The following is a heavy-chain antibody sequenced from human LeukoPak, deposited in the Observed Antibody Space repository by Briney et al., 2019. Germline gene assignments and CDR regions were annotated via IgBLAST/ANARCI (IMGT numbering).Heavy chain of an antibody. D-gene: IGHD3-10*01. Sequence: GGSLRLSCAASGFTFSSYAMSWVRQAPGKGLEWVSAISGSGGRIYYGASVKGRFTISRDNSKNTLYLQMNSLRAEDTAIYYCAKVTYGSGTYGAFDSWGQGTLVTVSS. CDR3: AKVTYGSGTYGAFDS. CDR2: ISGSGGRI. CDR1: GFTFSSYA. J-gene: IGHJ4*02. V-gene: IGHV3-23*01.